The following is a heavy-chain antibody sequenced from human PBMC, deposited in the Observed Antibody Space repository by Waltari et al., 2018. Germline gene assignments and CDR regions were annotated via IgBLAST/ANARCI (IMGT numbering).Heavy chain of an antibody. CDR2: IIPILGIA. CDR1: GGTFSSYA. V-gene: IGHV1-69*10. D-gene: IGHD5-12*01. CDR3: ARDEGKVASGYDYDAFDI. J-gene: IGHJ3*02. Sequence: QVQLVQSGAEVKKPGSSVKVSCKASGGTFSSYAISWVRQAPGPGLEWMGGIIPILGIANYAQKFQGRVTITADKSTSTAYMELSSLRSEDTAVYYCARDEGKVASGYDYDAFDIWGQGTMVTVSS.